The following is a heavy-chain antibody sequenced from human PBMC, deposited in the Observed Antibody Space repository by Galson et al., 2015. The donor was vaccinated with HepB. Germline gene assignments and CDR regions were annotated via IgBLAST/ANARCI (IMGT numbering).Heavy chain of an antibody. J-gene: IGHJ4*02. CDR1: GFTSSSYA. Sequence: SLRLSCAASGFTSSSYAMSWVRQAPGKGPEWVSAISGSGGSTYYADSVKGRFTISRDNSKNTLYLQMNSLRAEDTAVYYCAKDGACSSTSCYVGYWGQGTLVTVSS. CDR3: AKDGACSSTSCYVGY. D-gene: IGHD2-2*01. V-gene: IGHV3-23*01. CDR2: ISGSGGST.